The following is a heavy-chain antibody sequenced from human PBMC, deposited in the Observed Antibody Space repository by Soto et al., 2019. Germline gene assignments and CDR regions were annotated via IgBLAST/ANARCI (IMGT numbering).Heavy chain of an antibody. Sequence: SETLSLTFPVSGGSISSYYWSWIRQPPGKGLDWIGYIYYSGSTNYNPSLKSRVTISVDTSKNQFSLKLSALTAADTSVYYCGGVTGRYFDSYGQGTLVTVS. V-gene: IGHV4-59*01. CDR1: GGSISSYY. CDR2: IYYSGST. J-gene: IGHJ4*02. CDR3: GGVTGRYFDS.